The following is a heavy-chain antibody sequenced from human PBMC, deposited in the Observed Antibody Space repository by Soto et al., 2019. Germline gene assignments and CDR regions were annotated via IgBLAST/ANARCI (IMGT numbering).Heavy chain of an antibody. Sequence: EVQLVESGGGLVQPGGSLRLSCAASGFTVSSNYMSWVRQAPGKGLEWVSVIYSGGSTYYADSVKGRFTISRDNSKNTLYLQMNSLRAEDTAVYYSARAYSSSRYGMDVWGQGTTVTVSS. CDR2: IYSGGST. CDR3: ARAYSSSRYGMDV. CDR1: GFTVSSNY. J-gene: IGHJ6*02. D-gene: IGHD6-13*01. V-gene: IGHV3-66*01.